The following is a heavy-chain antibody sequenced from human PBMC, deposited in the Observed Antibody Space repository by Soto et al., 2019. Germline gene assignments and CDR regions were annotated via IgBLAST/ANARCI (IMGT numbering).Heavy chain of an antibody. Sequence: QVQLVQSGAEVKKPGASVKVSCKASGYTFTSYTLNWVRQAPGQRLEWMGWINTGNGNTKYSQKFQGRVTITRDTAASTAYMELSSLRSEDTAVYYCARGDTMVRGVIIDYFDYWGQGTLFTVSS. CDR3: ARGDTMVRGVIIDYFDY. CDR1: GYTFTSYT. D-gene: IGHD3-10*01. J-gene: IGHJ4*02. V-gene: IGHV1-3*04. CDR2: INTGNGNT.